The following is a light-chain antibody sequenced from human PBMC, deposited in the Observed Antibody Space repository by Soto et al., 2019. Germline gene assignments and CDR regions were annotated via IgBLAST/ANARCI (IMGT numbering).Light chain of an antibody. J-gene: IGLJ2*01. CDR1: SSDVGSYNR. CDR3: SSYTSSSTWVV. V-gene: IGLV2-18*02. CDR2: EVS. Sequence: QSALTQPPSVSGSPGQSVTISCTGTSSDVGSYNRVSWYQQPPGTAPKLMIYEVSNRPSGVPDRFSGSKSGNTATLTISGLHAEDEADYYCSSYTSSSTWVVFGGGIKLTVL.